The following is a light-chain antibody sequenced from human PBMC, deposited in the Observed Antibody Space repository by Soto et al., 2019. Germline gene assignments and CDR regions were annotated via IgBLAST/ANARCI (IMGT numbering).Light chain of an antibody. Sequence: DIQMTQSPSSLSASVGDRVTITCQARQDISNYLNWYQQKPGKAPKLLIYDASNLETGVPSRFSGSGSRTDFTFTISSLQPEDIATYYCQQYDNLLSITFGQGTRLEIK. CDR2: DAS. CDR1: QDISNY. V-gene: IGKV1-33*01. J-gene: IGKJ5*01. CDR3: QQYDNLLSIT.